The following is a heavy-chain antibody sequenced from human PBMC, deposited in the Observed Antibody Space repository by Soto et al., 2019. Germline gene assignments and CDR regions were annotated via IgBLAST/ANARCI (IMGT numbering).Heavy chain of an antibody. CDR1: GGTFSSYA. D-gene: IGHD3-22*01. Sequence: QVQLVQSGAEVKKPGSSVKVSCKASGGTFSSYAISWLRQAPGQGLEWMGGIIPIFGTANYAQKFQGRVTITADESTSTAYMELSSLRSEDTAVYYCARAGYYYASSGFPTAAEFDYWGQGPLVTVSS. CDR2: IIPIFGTA. V-gene: IGHV1-69*12. J-gene: IGHJ4*02. CDR3: ARAGYYYASSGFPTAAEFDY.